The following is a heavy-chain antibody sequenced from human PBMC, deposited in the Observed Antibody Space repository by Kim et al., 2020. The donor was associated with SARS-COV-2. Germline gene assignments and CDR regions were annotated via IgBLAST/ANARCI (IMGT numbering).Heavy chain of an antibody. CDR2: IWRDGSQE. J-gene: IGHJ4*02. CDR3: ARYGVASIPFFGNLDY. CDR1: GFPFSDYG. D-gene: IGHD3-3*01. Sequence: GGSLRLSCAASGFPFSDYGMHWVRQAPGKGLEWVAVIWRDGSQEYYADSVKGRFTISRDNSKNTMPLQMNSLRTEDTAVYYCARYGVASIPFFGNLDYWGQGTLATVSS. V-gene: IGHV3-33*01.